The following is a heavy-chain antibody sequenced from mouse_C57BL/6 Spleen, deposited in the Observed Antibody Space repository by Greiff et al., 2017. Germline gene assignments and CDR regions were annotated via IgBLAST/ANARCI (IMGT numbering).Heavy chain of an antibody. CDR3: ARWNYDYDYFDY. CDR2: IYPGDGDT. J-gene: IGHJ2*01. CDR1: GYAFSSSW. Sequence: VQLQQSGPELVKPGASVKISCKASGYAFSSSWMNWVKQRPGKGLEWIGRIYPGDGDTNYNGKFKGKATLTADKSSSTAYMQLSSLTSEDSAVYFCARWNYDYDYFDYWGQGTTLTVSS. D-gene: IGHD2-4*01. V-gene: IGHV1-82*01.